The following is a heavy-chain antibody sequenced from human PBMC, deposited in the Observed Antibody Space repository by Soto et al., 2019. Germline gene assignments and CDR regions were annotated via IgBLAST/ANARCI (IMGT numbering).Heavy chain of an antibody. CDR2: ISTYNGDT. J-gene: IGHJ4*02. V-gene: IGHV1-18*01. Sequence: ASVKVSCKASGYTFTRSGISWVRQAPGQGLEWMGWISTYNGDTNYAQTFQGRVTMTTDTSTSTVHMEVRSLRSDDTAVYYCARGDHYDTSGYYPVDYWGQGTLVTGSS. CDR3: ARGDHYDTSGYYPVDY. CDR1: GYTFTRSG. D-gene: IGHD3-22*01.